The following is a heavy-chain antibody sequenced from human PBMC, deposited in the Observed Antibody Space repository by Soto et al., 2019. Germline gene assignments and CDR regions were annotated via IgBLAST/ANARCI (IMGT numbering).Heavy chain of an antibody. Sequence: QVQLVQSGAEVKKPGASVKVSCKASGYTFTGYYMHWVRQAPGQGLEWMGWINPNSGRTNYAQKFQGWLTMTRDTSTSTAYMELSRLRSDDTAVYYCARGWSRYCSSTSCVPPAFDIWGQGTMVTVSS. V-gene: IGHV1-2*04. D-gene: IGHD2-2*01. CDR1: GYTFTGYY. CDR2: INPNSGRT. J-gene: IGHJ3*02. CDR3: ARGWSRYCSSTSCVPPAFDI.